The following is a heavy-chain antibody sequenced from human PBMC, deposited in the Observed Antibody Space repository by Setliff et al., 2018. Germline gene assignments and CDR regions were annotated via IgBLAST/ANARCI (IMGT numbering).Heavy chain of an antibody. Sequence: GASVKVSCKVSGYTLTELSMHWVRQAPGKGPEWMGGFDPEDGETIYAQKFQGRVTMTEGTSTDTAYMELSSLRSEDTAVYYCATVDIVATITGGYYFDYWGQGTLVTVSS. CDR2: FDPEDGET. J-gene: IGHJ4*02. CDR3: ATVDIVATITGGYYFDY. CDR1: GYTLTELS. D-gene: IGHD5-12*01. V-gene: IGHV1-24*01.